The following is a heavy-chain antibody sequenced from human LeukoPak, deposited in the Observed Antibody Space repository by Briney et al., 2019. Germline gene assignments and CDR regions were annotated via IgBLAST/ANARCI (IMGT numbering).Heavy chain of an antibody. CDR1: GFSLSTSGMR. Sequence: SGPTLVNPTQTLTLTCTFSGFSLSTSGMRVSWIRQPPGKARGWLARIDWDDDKFYSTPLKTRLTISKDTSKNQVVLTMTNMDPVDTATYYCARISSSGYLDYWGQGTLVTVSS. CDR3: ARISSSGYLDY. D-gene: IGHD3-22*01. CDR2: IDWDDDK. V-gene: IGHV2-70*04. J-gene: IGHJ4*02.